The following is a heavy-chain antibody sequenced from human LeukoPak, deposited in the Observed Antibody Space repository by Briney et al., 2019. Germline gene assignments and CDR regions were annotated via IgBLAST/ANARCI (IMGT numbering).Heavy chain of an antibody. Sequence: GGSLRLSCAASGLMFNGYSMHWFRQVPGKGLVWVSEINPGGNKKNYADSVWGRFTVSGDNAKDTVYLQMDRVSVGDTAVYYCARGTVGAPGFDYWGQGTLVSVSS. V-gene: IGHV3-74*01. CDR1: GLMFNGYS. J-gene: IGHJ4*02. D-gene: IGHD6-13*01. CDR3: ARGTVGAPGFDY. CDR2: INPGGNKK.